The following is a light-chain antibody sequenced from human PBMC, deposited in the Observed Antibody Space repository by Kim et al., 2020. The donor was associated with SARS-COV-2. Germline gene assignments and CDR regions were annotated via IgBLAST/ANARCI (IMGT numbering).Light chain of an antibody. CDR2: PAS. Sequence: DIQMTQSPSSVSTSVGDRVTITCRASQGISSWLAWYQQKPGKAPKPLIFPASSLESGVPSRFSGSGSGTDITLTISSLQPVDIATYYCQQANNFPLTFGRGTKVDVK. V-gene: IGKV1-12*01. CDR3: QQANNFPLT. CDR1: QGISSW. J-gene: IGKJ4*01.